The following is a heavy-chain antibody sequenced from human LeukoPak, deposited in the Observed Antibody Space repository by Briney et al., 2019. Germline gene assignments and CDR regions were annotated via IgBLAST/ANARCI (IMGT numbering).Heavy chain of an antibody. CDR3: ASYYYDGSGYYYFDY. J-gene: IGHJ4*02. D-gene: IGHD3-22*01. CDR1: GFTFDDYG. Sequence: GGSLRLSCAASGFTFDDYGMSWVRHAPGKGLEWVSGINWNGGSTGYADSVKGRLTISRDNAKNSLYLQMNSLRAEDTAVYYCASYYYDGSGYYYFDYWGQGTLVTVSS. V-gene: IGHV3-20*04. CDR2: INWNGGST.